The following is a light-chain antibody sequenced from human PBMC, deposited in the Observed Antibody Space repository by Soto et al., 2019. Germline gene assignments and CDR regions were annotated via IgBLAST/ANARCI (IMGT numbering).Light chain of an antibody. CDR1: QSVSSYS. Sequence: ENVLTQSPGTLSLSPGERATLSCRASQSVSSYSLAWYQQKPGQAPRLVMYGTSNRATGIPDRFSGSGSGTDFTLTISRLEPEDFAVYYYQQYDSSPRTFGQGTKVEIK. J-gene: IGKJ1*01. V-gene: IGKV3-20*01. CDR3: QQYDSSPRT. CDR2: GTS.